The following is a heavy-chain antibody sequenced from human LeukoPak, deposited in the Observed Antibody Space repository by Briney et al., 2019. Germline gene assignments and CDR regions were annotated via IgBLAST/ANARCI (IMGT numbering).Heavy chain of an antibody. CDR2: ISYDGSNK. V-gene: IGHV3-30-3*01. J-gene: IGHJ4*02. D-gene: IGHD3-10*01. CDR1: GLSSSDYW. CDR3: ARVRFGELGVPDFDY. Sequence: GGSLRLSCAASGLSSSDYWMHWVRQAPGKGLEWVAVISYDGSNKYYADSVKGRFTISRDNSKNTLYLQMNSLRAEDTAVYYCARVRFGELGVPDFDYWGQGTLVTVSS.